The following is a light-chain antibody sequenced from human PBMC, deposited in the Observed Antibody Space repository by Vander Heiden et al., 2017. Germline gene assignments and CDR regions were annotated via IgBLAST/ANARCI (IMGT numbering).Light chain of an antibody. CDR2: GAS. J-gene: IGKJ3*01. CDR1: KTVSENS. CDR3: QQYATSPFT. V-gene: IGKV3-20*01. Sequence: EIVLTQSPGALSSYPGERATTLCRASKTVSENSFAWYQQKPRGAPTLLIFGASSRPTGLPDRFRSGGSGTDFTLTISRLEPEDFAVYYCQQYATSPFTFGPGTKVDI.